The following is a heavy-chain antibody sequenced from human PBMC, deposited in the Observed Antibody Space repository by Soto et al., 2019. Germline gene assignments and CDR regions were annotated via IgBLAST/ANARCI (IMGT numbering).Heavy chain of an antibody. Sequence: ESGGGLVKPGGSLRLSCAASGFTFSSYSMNWVRQAPGKGLEWVSSISSSSSYIYYADSVKGRFTISRDNAKNSLYLQMNSLRAEDTAVYYCAREGTYYDFWSVPNYYYYGMDVWGQGTTVTVSS. V-gene: IGHV3-21*01. J-gene: IGHJ6*02. CDR3: AREGTYYDFWSVPNYYYYGMDV. CDR2: ISSSSSYI. CDR1: GFTFSSYS. D-gene: IGHD3-3*01.